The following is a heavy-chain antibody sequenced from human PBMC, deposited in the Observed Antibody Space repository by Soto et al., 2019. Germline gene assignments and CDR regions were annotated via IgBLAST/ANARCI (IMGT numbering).Heavy chain of an antibody. J-gene: IGHJ4*02. CDR3: AHCTLHDYGDYDPGTSHVFDS. Sequence: QITLKESGPSPVKPTQTLTVTCTFSGFSLSNSGVGVAWIRQPPGKALEWLALIYGDNDKRYSPSLKTRLTTTXAXSXXPVVLTMTHMDPVDTATYYCAHCTLHDYGDYDPGTSHVFDSWGQGTLVTVSS. CDR1: GFSLSNSGVG. CDR2: IYGDNDK. V-gene: IGHV2-5*02. D-gene: IGHD4-17*01.